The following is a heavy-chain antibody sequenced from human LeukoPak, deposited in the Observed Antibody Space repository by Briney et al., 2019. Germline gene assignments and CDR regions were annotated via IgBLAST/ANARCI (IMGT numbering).Heavy chain of an antibody. J-gene: IGHJ4*02. CDR1: GFTFRTSA. Sequence: GGSLRLSCAASGFTFRTSAMSWVRQAPGKGLEWVSTISCSGGSSYYADSVKGLYTISRDNTKNTLYLQMSSMRAEDTSIYYCAKHYCSSTSCYAKYVDYWGQGTLVTVSS. V-gene: IGHV3-23*01. D-gene: IGHD2-2*01. CDR3: AKHYCSSTSCYAKYVDY. CDR2: ISCSGGSS.